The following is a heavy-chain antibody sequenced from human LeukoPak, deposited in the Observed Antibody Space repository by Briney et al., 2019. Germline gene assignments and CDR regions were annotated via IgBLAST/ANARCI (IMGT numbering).Heavy chain of an antibody. CDR3: ARGSRCCSSTSCFYWYFDL. J-gene: IGHJ2*01. CDR1: GGSFSGYY. Sequence: SETLSLTCAVYGGSFSGYYWSWIRQPPGKGLEWIGEINHSGSTNYNPSLKSRVTISVDTSKNQFSLKLSSVTAADTAVYYCARGSRCCSSTSCFYWYFDLWGRGTLVTVSS. CDR2: INHSGST. V-gene: IGHV4-34*01. D-gene: IGHD2-2*01.